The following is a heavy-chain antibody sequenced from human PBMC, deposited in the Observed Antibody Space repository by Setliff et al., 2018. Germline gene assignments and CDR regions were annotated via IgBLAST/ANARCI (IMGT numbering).Heavy chain of an antibody. CDR3: ATDHYNRFDV. J-gene: IGHJ3*01. CDR2: INPIFGTA. D-gene: IGHD4-4*01. CDR1: GGTFSTFG. Sequence: SVKVSCKTSGGTFSTFGSHWVPQAPGQGLVWMGGINPIFGTAHYAQKFQGRVTITADESTSTAYMELSSLRSDDTAVYYCATDHYNRFDVWGQGTMVTVSS. V-gene: IGHV1-69*13.